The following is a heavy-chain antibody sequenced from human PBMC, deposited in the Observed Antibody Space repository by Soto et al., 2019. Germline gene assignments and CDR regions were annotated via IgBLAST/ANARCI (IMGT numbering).Heavy chain of an antibody. CDR2: MNPNSGNT. J-gene: IGHJ4*02. CDR3: ARRKERSGPNYFDL. Sequence: QEQLVQSGAEVKKPGASVKVSCKASGYTFATYDFNWVRQAPGQGLEWMGWMNPNSGNTGYAQKFRGRVSMTRNTSISTAYTELSGLRSEDTALYFCARRKERSGPNYFDLWGQGTLVTVSS. V-gene: IGHV1-8*01. CDR1: GYTFATYD. D-gene: IGHD6-25*01.